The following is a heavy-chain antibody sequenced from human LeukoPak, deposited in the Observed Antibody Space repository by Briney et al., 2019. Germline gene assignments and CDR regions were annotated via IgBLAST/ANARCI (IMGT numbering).Heavy chain of an antibody. D-gene: IGHD3-10*01. J-gene: IGHJ6*03. CDR2: IYYSGST. CDR1: GGSISSYY. Sequence: SETLSLTCTVSGGSISSYYWSWIRQPPGKGLEWIGYIYYSGSTNYNPSLKSRVTISVDTSKNQFSLKLSSVTAADTAVYYCAREERDYYGSGRHMDVWGKGTTVTVSS. CDR3: AREERDYYGSGRHMDV. V-gene: IGHV4-59*01.